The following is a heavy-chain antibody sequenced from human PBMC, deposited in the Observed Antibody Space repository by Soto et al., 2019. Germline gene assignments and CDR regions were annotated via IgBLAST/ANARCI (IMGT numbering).Heavy chain of an antibody. Sequence: QVQLVQSGAEVKTPGSSVKVSCKASGGTFSSYTSSWVRQAPGQGLEWMGRIIPILGIANYAQKFQGRVTITADKSTSTAYMELSSLRSEDTAVYYCAGPYRSSGYFDYWGQGTLVTVSS. V-gene: IGHV1-69*02. CDR1: GGTFSSYT. CDR3: AGPYRSSGYFDY. D-gene: IGHD6-6*01. J-gene: IGHJ4*02. CDR2: IIPILGIA.